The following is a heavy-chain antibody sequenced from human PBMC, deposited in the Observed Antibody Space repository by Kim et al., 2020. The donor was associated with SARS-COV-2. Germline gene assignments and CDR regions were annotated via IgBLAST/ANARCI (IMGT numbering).Heavy chain of an antibody. V-gene: IGHV4-59*01. J-gene: IGHJ4*02. CDR3: ARVKRDGYNPFDY. CDR2: VYQGGTA. Sequence: SETLSLTCTVSGGSISSYYWSWVRQPPGKGLEWIGHVYQGGTANYNASLKSRLAMSLDTSKNQFSLKLTSVTAADTAIYYCARVKRDGYNPFDYWGQGTLVSVSS. D-gene: IGHD5-12*01. CDR1: GGSISSYY.